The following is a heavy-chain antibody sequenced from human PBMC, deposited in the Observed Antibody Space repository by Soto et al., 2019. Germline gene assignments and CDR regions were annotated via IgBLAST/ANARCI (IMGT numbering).Heavy chain of an antibody. D-gene: IGHD2-2*01. CDR2: VHFSGSI. CDR3: GRGGDAHKMGRH. J-gene: IGHJ1*01. CDR1: DDSLSSTSYY. V-gene: IGHV4-61*01. Sequence: QVQLQESGPGLVKPSETLSLICSVSDDSLSSTSYYWSWIRQPPGKGLEWIGFVHFSGSIHYNASLKSRANISVDTSRKQISLKMTSLTAADTAVYFCGRGGDAHKMGRHWGQGTLVTVSS.